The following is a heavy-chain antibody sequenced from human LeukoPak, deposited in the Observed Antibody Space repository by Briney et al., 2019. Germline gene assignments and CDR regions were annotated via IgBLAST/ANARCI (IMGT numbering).Heavy chain of an antibody. V-gene: IGHV3-74*01. J-gene: IGHJ4*02. D-gene: IGHD1-26*01. Sequence: PGGSLRLSCAASGFTFRNDWMHLVRQAPGKGLVWVSRINTDGSTTTYADSVKGRFTISRDNAKNTLYLQMNSLRVEDTAVYYCARGRGGSYHYWGQGTLVTVSS. CDR1: GFTFRNDW. CDR3: ARGRGGSYHY. CDR2: INTDGSTT.